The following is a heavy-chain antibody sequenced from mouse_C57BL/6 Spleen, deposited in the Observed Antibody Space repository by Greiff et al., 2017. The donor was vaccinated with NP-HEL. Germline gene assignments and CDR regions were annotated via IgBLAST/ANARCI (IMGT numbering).Heavy chain of an antibody. Sequence: EVMLVESGGGLVKPGGSLKLSCAASGFTFSDYGMHWVRQAPEKGLEWVAYISSGSSTIYYADTVKGRFTISRDNAKNTLFLQMTSLRSEDTAMYYCARLDYGYYYAMDYWGQGTSVTVSS. V-gene: IGHV5-17*01. CDR3: ARLDYGYYYAMDY. D-gene: IGHD2-4*01. CDR1: GFTFSDYG. CDR2: ISSGSSTI. J-gene: IGHJ4*01.